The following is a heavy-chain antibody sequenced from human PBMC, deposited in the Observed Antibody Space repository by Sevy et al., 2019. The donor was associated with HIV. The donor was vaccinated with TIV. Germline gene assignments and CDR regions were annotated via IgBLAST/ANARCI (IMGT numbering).Heavy chain of an antibody. D-gene: IGHD6-13*01. J-gene: IGHJ6*03. Sequence: GESLKISCKGSGYSFTSYWIGWVRQMPGKGLEWMGIIYPGDSDTRYSPSFQGQVTISADKSISTAYLQWSSLKASDTAMYYWARLGGAAAGTRQWLVHYYYYMDVWGKGTTVTVSS. CDR2: IYPGDSDT. CDR1: GYSFTSYW. CDR3: ARLGGAAAGTRQWLVHYYYYMDV. V-gene: IGHV5-51*01.